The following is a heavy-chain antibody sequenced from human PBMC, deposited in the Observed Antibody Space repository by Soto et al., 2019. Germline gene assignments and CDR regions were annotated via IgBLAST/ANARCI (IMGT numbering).Heavy chain of an antibody. Sequence: CKASGYTFTSYGISWVRQAPGQGLEWMGWISAYNGNTNYAQKLQGRVTMTTDTSTSTAYMELRSLRSDDTAVYYCARGGSDDFWSGYYQAGYYGMDVWGQGATVTVSS. CDR3: ARGGSDDFWSGYYQAGYYGMDV. V-gene: IGHV1-18*04. CDR1: GYTFTSYG. CDR2: ISAYNGNT. D-gene: IGHD3-3*01. J-gene: IGHJ6*02.